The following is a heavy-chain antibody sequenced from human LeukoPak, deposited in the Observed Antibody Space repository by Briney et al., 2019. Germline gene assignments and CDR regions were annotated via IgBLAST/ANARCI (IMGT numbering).Heavy chain of an antibody. V-gene: IGHV4-39*01. D-gene: IGHD2-15*01. Sequence: SETLSLICTVCGGSIISSDYHWGWVRQPRGKVLGWIGTISYSGNTDYNPSLGSRVTISVDSSNNQFSLRLGSVTAADTAVYHCARHCCSGPAKRVFDIWGQGTMVTVSS. CDR1: GGSIISSDYH. CDR2: ISYSGNT. J-gene: IGHJ3*02. CDR3: ARHCCSGPAKRVFDI.